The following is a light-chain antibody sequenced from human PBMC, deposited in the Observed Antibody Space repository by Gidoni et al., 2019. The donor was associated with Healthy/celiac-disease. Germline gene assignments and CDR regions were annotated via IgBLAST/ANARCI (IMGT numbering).Light chain of an antibody. V-gene: IGKV2-28*01. CDR1: QSLLHSNGYNY. CDR3: MQALQTPL. J-gene: IGKJ5*01. CDR2: LGS. Sequence: DIVRTQSTLSLPVTPGEPASISCRSSQSLLHSNGYNYLDWYLQKPGLSPQLLIYLGSNRASGVPDRFRGSGSGTDFTLKISRVEAEYVGVYSCMQALQTPLFGQGTRLEIK.